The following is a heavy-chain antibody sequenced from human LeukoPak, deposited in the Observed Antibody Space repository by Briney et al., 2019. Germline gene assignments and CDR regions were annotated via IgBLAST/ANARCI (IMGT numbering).Heavy chain of an antibody. CDR1: GFTFSSYA. CDR3: AKGDTGMVRRYYFDY. CDR2: ISGSGGST. D-gene: IGHD5-18*01. J-gene: IGHJ4*02. V-gene: IGHV3-23*01. Sequence: PGGSLRLSCAASGFTFSSYAMSWVRQAPGKGLEWVSAISGSGGSTYYADSVKGRFTISRDNSKNTLYLQMNSLRAEDTAVYYCAKGDTGMVRRYYFDYWGQGTLVTVSS.